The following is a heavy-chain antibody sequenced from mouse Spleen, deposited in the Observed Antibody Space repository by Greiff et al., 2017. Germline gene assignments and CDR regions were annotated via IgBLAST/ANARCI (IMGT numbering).Heavy chain of an antibody. Sequence: EVQRVESGPSLVKPSQTLSLTCSVTGDSITSGYWNWIRKFPGNKLEYMGYISYSGSTYYNPSLKSRISITRDTSKNQYYLQLNSVTTEDTATYYCASTYAGDYWYFDVWGAGTTVTVSS. V-gene: IGHV3-8*02. CDR2: ISYSGST. CDR1: GDSITSGY. J-gene: IGHJ1*01. CDR3: ASTYAGDYWYFDV. D-gene: IGHD5-1*01.